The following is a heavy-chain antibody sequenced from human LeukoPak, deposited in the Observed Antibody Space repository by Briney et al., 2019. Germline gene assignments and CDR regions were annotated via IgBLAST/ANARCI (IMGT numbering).Heavy chain of an antibody. D-gene: IGHD6-25*01. J-gene: IGHJ4*02. CDR3: ARYFPEISSALDFDY. CDR2: ISAYNGNT. V-gene: IGHV1-18*01. CDR1: GYTFTSFG. Sequence: ASVKVSCKASGYTFTSFGISWVRQAPGQGLEWMGWISAYNGNTNYAQKLQGRVTMTTDTSTSTAYMELRSLRSDDTAVYYCARYFPEISSALDFDYWGQGTLVTVPS.